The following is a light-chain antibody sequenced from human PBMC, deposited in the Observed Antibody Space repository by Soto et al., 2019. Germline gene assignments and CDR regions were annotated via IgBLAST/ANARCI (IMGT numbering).Light chain of an antibody. Sequence: VMTQARATLSLSPGERATLSCRASQSVSSYLAWYQQKPGQAPRLLIYGASNRATCIPDRFSGSGSGTDFTLTISRLEPEDFAVYYCQQYGSSGTFGQGTKV. CDR1: QSVSSY. J-gene: IGKJ1*01. V-gene: IGKV3-20*01. CDR3: QQYGSSGT. CDR2: GAS.